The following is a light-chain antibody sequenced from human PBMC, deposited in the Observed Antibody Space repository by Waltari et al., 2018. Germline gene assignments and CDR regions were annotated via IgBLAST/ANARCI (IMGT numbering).Light chain of an antibody. V-gene: IGKV1-39*01. J-gene: IGKJ2*01. CDR2: LAS. CDR3: QHGLI. CDR1: QSISTY. Sequence: DIQMTQSPSSLSASVGDRVTITCRASQSISTYLNWYQQRPGKAPKLLIYLASSLQSWAPSRFSGSGSGTDFTLTISSLQPEDFATYYCQHGLIFGRGTRLELK.